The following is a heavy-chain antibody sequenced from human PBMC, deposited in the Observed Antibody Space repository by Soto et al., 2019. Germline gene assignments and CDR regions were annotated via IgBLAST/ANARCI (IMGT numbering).Heavy chain of an antibody. Sequence: SETLSLTCTVSGGSISGYYWSWIRQPPGKGLEWIGYIYYSGNTNYNPSLKSRVTISVDTSKNQFSLKLSSVTAADTAVYYCARHPSAGDNNWYAPSGQRTLVTVSS. D-gene: IGHD3-16*01. J-gene: IGHJ5*01. CDR3: ARHPSAGDNNWYAP. CDR2: IYYSGNT. V-gene: IGHV4-59*08. CDR1: GGSISGYY.